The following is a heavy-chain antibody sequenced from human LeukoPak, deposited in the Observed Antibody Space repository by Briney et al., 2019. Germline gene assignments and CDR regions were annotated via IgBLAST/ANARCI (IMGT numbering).Heavy chain of an antibody. CDR1: EFIFSDYW. J-gene: IGHJ5*01. CDR2: IKQGGREE. Sequence: GGSLRLSCVASEFIFSDYWMSWVRQAPGNGREWVANIKQGGREEKYVGSVKGRFAISRDDAKSTLYLQMDSLSGDDTAVYYCARDNGGWFDSWGRGALVTVSS. CDR3: ARDNGGWFDS. V-gene: IGHV3-7*03. D-gene: IGHD3-10*01.